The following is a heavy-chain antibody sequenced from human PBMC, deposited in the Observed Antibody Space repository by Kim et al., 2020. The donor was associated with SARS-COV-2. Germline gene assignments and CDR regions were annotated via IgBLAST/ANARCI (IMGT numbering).Heavy chain of an antibody. V-gene: IGHV3-74*01. Sequence: GGSLRLSCAASGFTFSTYWMHWVRQAPGKGLVWVSRIKTDGSDIKYADSVKGRFTASRDNAKNTLLLQMNSLRAEDTAVYYCVRETAQAGYYYMEVWGKG. CDR2: IKTDGSDI. J-gene: IGHJ6*03. CDR3: VRETAQAGYYYMEV. CDR1: GFTFSTYW.